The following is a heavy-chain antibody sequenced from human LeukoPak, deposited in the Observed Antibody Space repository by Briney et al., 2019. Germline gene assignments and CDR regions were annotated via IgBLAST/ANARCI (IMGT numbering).Heavy chain of an antibody. J-gene: IGHJ4*02. Sequence: GGSLRLTCAASGFTFSSYEMNWVRQAPGKGLEWVSYISSSGSTIYYADSVKGRFTISRDNAKNSLYLQMNRLRGEDTAVYYCAGGGWGYGSGSYYLLFFDYWGQGTLVTVSS. CDR3: AGGGWGYGSGSYYLLFFDY. V-gene: IGHV3-48*03. CDR1: GFTFSSYE. D-gene: IGHD3-10*01. CDR2: ISSSGSTI.